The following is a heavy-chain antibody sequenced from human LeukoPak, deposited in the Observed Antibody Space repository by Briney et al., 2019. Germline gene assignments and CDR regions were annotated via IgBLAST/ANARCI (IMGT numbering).Heavy chain of an antibody. V-gene: IGHV1-24*01. CDR2: FDPEDGET. J-gene: IGHJ4*02. CDR1: GYTLTELS. D-gene: IGHD5-18*01. CDR3: TIVAGGNSYGNFY. Sequence: ASVKVSCKVSGYTLTELSMHWVRQAPGKGLEWMGGFDPEDGETIYAQKFQGRVTMTEDTSTDTAYMERSSLRSVCMAVCDSTIVAGGNSYGNFYWGQGTLVTVSS.